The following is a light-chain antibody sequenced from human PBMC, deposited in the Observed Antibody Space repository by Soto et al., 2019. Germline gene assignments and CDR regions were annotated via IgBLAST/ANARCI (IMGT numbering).Light chain of an antibody. J-gene: IGKJ2*01. CDR3: HQYDSWPQYT. V-gene: IGKV3-15*01. CDR2: GAS. CDR1: QSISIN. Sequence: EIVMTQSPATVSVSPGERATRSCRASQSISINLAWYQQKLGQAPRLVIYGASTRATDIPARFSGSGSGTEFTLNNSRLQSENHASYYCHQYDSWPQYTVVQVTK.